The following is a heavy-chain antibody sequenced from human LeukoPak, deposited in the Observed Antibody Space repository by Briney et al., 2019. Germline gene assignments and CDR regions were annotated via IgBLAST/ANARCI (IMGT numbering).Heavy chain of an antibody. Sequence: SETLSLTCAVYGGPFSGYYWSWIRQPPGKGLEWIGEINHSGSTNYNPSLKSRVTISVDTSKNQFSLKLSSVTAADTAVYYCARGGSGSMNPDYYYYMDVWGKGTTVTVSS. J-gene: IGHJ6*03. CDR1: GGPFSGYY. CDR2: INHSGST. D-gene: IGHD3-22*01. V-gene: IGHV4-34*01. CDR3: ARGGSGSMNPDYYYYMDV.